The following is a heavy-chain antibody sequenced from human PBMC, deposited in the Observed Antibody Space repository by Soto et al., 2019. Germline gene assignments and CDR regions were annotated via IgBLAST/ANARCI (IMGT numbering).Heavy chain of an antibody. CDR3: ARGDGDYYDGNGYLGRH. V-gene: IGHV3-74*01. D-gene: IGHD3-22*01. CDR1: GFTFSSYW. CDR2: INSDGSRT. J-gene: IGHJ4*02. Sequence: EVQLVESGGGIVQPGGSLRLSCAASGFTFSSYWMHWVRQAPGKGLVWVSRINSDGSRTSYADSAKGRFTISRDNAKNPVYLQMNSLRAEDTAVYYCARGDGDYYDGNGYLGRHWGQGTLVTFSS.